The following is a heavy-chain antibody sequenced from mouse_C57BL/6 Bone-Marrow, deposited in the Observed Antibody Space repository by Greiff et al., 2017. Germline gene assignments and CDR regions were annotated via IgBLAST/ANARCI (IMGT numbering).Heavy chain of an antibody. CDR3: SRCATVLATGFYY. CDR1: GYTFTSYW. J-gene: IGHJ2*02. D-gene: IGHD1-1*01. V-gene: IGHV1-7*01. Sequence: QVQLQQSGAELAKPGASVKLSCKASGYTFTSYWMHWVKQRPGQGLEWIGYINPSSGYTKYNQKFKDKATLTADKSSSTAYMQLSSLTYEDSAVYYCSRCATVLATGFYYWGHGTSLTVSS. CDR2: INPSSGYT.